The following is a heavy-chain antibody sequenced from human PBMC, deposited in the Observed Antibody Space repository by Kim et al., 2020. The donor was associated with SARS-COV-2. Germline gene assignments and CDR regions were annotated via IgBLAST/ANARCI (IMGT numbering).Heavy chain of an antibody. CDR1: GGTFSSYA. D-gene: IGHD2-15*01. Sequence: SVKVSCKASGGTFSSYAISWVRQAPGQGLEWMGRIIPILGIANYAQKFQGRVTITADKSTSTAYMELSSLTSEDTAVSYCARDIVVVVAATAYYGMDVWGQGTTGTVSS. J-gene: IGHJ6*02. V-gene: IGHV1-69*04. CDR2: IIPILGIA. CDR3: ARDIVVVVAATAYYGMDV.